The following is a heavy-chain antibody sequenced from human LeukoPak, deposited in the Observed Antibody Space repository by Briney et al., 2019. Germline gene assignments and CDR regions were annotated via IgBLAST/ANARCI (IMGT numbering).Heavy chain of an antibody. V-gene: IGHV1-46*01. CDR3: ARGMRDAFDI. CDR1: GYTFTSYY. CDR2: INPSGGST. Sequence: ASVKVSCKASGYTFTSYYMHWVRQAPGQGLEWMGIINPSGGSTSYAQKFQGRVTSTRNTSTGTAYMELSSLRSDDTAVYHCARGMRDAFDIWGQGTMVTVSS. J-gene: IGHJ3*02.